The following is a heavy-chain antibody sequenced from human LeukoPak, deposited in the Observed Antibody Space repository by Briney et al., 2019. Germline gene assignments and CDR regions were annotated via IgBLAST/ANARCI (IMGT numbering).Heavy chain of an antibody. D-gene: IGHD4-11*01. CDR1: GYTFTSYG. V-gene: IGHV1-18*01. J-gene: IGHJ1*01. Sequence: ASVKVSCKAPGYTFTSYGISWVRQAPGQGLEWMGWISAYNGNTNYAQKFQFRVTMTTDTSTSTAYMELRSLTSDDTAVYYCARDKAVTTELTQYFQHWGQGTLVTVSS. CDR3: ARDKAVTTELTQYFQH. CDR2: ISAYNGNT.